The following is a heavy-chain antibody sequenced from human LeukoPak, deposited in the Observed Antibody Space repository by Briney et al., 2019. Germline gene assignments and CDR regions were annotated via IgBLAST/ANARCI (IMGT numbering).Heavy chain of an antibody. Sequence: ASVKVSCKASGYTFTSYYMHWVRQAPGQGLEWMGIINPSGGSTSYAQKFQGRVTMTRDTSTSTVYMELSSLRSEDTAVYYCAGGGTTGTTADSYYFDYWGQGTLVTVSS. CDR2: INPSGGST. V-gene: IGHV1-46*01. CDR1: GYTFTSYY. CDR3: AGGGTTGTTADSYYFDY. D-gene: IGHD1-1*01. J-gene: IGHJ4*02.